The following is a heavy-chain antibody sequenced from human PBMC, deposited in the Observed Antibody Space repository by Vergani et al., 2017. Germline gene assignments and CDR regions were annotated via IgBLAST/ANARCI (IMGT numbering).Heavy chain of an antibody. CDR2: INPNSGGT. V-gene: IGHV1-2*02. CDR3: ASRGGHQTWGYYYYYEDG. CDR1: GYTFTGYY. Sequence: QVQLVQSGAEVKKPGASVKVSCKASGYTFTGYYMHWVRQAPGQGLEWMGWINPNSGGTHYAQKFEGRVTMTRDTSISTAYMELSRLRTDDTAVYYCASRGGHQTWGYYYYYEDGWGKGTTVTVSS. J-gene: IGHJ6*03. D-gene: IGHD3-16*01.